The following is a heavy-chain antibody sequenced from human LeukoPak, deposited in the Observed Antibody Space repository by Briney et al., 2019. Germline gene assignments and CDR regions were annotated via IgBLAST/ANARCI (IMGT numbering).Heavy chain of an antibody. CDR2: ISGSGGST. CDR1: GFTFSSYA. D-gene: IGHD6-13*01. CDR3: AKDREGGSSWLRDFDY. V-gene: IGHV3-23*01. Sequence: GGSLRLSCAASGFTFSSYAMTWVRQAPGKGLEWVSGISGSGGSTYYADSVKGRFTISRDNSKNTLYLQMNSLGAEDTAVYYCAKDREGGSSWLRDFDYWGQGTLVTVSS. J-gene: IGHJ4*02.